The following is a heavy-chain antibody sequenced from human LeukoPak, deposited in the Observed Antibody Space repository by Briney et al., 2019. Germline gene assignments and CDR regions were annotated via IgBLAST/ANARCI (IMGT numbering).Heavy chain of an antibody. CDR3: AKGFSSSWYNPYYFDY. V-gene: IGHV3-23*01. CDR2: ISGSGGST. Sequence: GGSLRLSCAASGFTFSSYAMSWVRQAPGKGLEWVSAISGSGGSTYYADSVKGRFTISRGNSKNTLYLQMNSLRAEDTAVYYCAKGFSSSWYNPYYFDYWGQGTLVTVSS. J-gene: IGHJ4*02. CDR1: GFTFSSYA. D-gene: IGHD6-13*01.